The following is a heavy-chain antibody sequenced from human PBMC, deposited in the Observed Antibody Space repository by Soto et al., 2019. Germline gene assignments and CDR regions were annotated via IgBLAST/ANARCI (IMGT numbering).Heavy chain of an antibody. CDR1: GYTFTSYG. V-gene: IGHV1-18*01. J-gene: IGHJ6*02. Sequence: QVQLVQSGAEVKKPGASVKVSCKASGYTFTSYGISWVRQAPGQGLEWMGWISAYNGNTNYAQKLQGRVTMTTDTSTSTAYMEQRSLRSDDTPVYYCARGDIVLVPAASRQYYYYYGMDVWGQGTTVTVSS. CDR2: ISAYNGNT. D-gene: IGHD2-2*01. CDR3: ARGDIVLVPAASRQYYYYYGMDV.